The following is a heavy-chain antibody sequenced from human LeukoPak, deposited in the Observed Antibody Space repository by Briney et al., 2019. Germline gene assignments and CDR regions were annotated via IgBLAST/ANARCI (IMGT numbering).Heavy chain of an antibody. J-gene: IGHJ4*02. CDR2: IPYDGNNK. D-gene: IGHD5-18*01. Sequence: GGSLRLSCAASGFTFSDYAMQWVRQAPGRGLEWVAVIPYDGNNKKYADSVKGRFTISRDNSKNTLYLQMNSLRSEDTAVYYCAREGGISRGYSYGLWGQGTLVTVSS. V-gene: IGHV3-30*04. CDR1: GFTFSDYA. CDR3: AREGGISRGYSYGL.